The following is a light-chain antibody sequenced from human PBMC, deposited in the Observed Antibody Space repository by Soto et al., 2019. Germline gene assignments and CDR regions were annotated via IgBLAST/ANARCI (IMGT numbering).Light chain of an antibody. J-gene: IGLJ2*01. CDR2: EVT. V-gene: IGLV2-14*01. CDR1: SSDVGGHNY. CDR3: SSHSSSTDRVV. Sequence: QSALTQPASVSGSPGQSITISCTGTSSDVGGHNYVSWYQQHPGKAPKLIINEVTYRPSGVSNRFSGSKSGNTASLTISGLQADDEADFYCSSHSSSTDRVVFGGGTKLTVL.